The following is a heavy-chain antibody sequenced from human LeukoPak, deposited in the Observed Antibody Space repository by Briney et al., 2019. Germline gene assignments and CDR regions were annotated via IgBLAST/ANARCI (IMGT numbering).Heavy chain of an antibody. CDR1: GFTFRSYW. J-gene: IGHJ4*02. V-gene: IGHV3-7*01. D-gene: IGHD2-21*02. CDR2: IKQDGSEK. CDR3: ATPSDPG. Sequence: PGGSLRLSCAASGFTFRSYWMSWVRQAPGKGLEWVANIKQDGSEKYYVDSVKGRFTISRDNAKNSLYLQMNSLRAEDTAVYYCATPSDPGWGQGTLVTVSS.